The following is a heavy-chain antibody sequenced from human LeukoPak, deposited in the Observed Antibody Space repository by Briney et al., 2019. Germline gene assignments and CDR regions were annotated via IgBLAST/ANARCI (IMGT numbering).Heavy chain of an antibody. J-gene: IGHJ4*02. CDR2: ISSSGNTI. CDR3: ARVEYYYDSSGYYEYYFDY. Sequence: GGSPRLSCAASGFTFSDYYMSWIRQAPGKGLEWVSYISSSGNTIYYADSVKGRFTISRDNAKNSLYLQMNSLRAEDTAVYFCARVEYYYDSSGYYEYYFDYWGQGTLVTVSS. CDR1: GFTFSDYY. V-gene: IGHV3-11*01. D-gene: IGHD3-22*01.